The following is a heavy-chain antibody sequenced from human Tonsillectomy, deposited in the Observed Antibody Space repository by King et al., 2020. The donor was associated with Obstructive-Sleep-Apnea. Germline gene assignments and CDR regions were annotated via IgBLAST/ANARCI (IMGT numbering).Heavy chain of an antibody. V-gene: IGHV3-30-3*01. D-gene: IGHD4-17*01. J-gene: IGHJ4*02. CDR1: GFTFSDYS. CDR2: VSFLRNIT. Sequence: VQLVESGGGVVQPGRTLRLSCAASGFTFSDYSMHWVRQAPGKGLEWVAVVSFLRNITYYADSVKGRFTISRDNSKSTLYLRMGSLRTEDTAVYYCARVEQTAVPTFDYWGQGALGTVSS. CDR3: ARVEQTAVPTFDY.